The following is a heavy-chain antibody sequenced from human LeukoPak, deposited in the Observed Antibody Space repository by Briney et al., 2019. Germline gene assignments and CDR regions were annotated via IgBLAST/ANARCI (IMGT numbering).Heavy chain of an antibody. CDR3: AGKIAWWALDI. CDR2: INTNTGNP. V-gene: IGHV7-4-1*02. CDR1: GYTFTSYY. D-gene: IGHD2-8*02. Sequence: GASVKVSCKASGYTFTSYYMHWVRQAPGQGLEWMGWINTNTGNPTYAQGFTGRFVFSLDTSVSTAYLQISSLKAEDTAVYYCAGKIAWWALDIWGQGTMVTVSS. J-gene: IGHJ3*02.